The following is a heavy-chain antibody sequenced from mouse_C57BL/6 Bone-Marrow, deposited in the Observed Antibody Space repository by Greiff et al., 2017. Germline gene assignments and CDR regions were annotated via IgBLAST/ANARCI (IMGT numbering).Heavy chain of an antibody. J-gene: IGHJ3*01. CDR3: VSPITTVVEGWFAY. CDR1: GFNIKDYY. V-gene: IGHV14-2*01. D-gene: IGHD1-1*01. Sequence: EVQLQQSGAELVKPGASVKLSCTASGFNIKDYYMHWVKQRTEQGLEWIGRIDPEDGETKYAPKFQGKATITADTSSNTASLQLSSLTSEDTAVYYGVSPITTVVEGWFAYWGQGTLVTVSA. CDR2: IDPEDGET.